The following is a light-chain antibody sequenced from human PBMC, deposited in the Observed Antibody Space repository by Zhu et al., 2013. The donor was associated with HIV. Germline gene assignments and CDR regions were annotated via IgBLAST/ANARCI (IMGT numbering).Light chain of an antibody. CDR1: QSISSNY. Sequence: EIVLTQSPDTLSLSPGERATLSCRASQSISSNYLAWYQQKPGQAPRLLIYGASTRATGIVDRFSGSGSGTDFTLTISRLEPEDFAVYYCQQYGSSPRTFGQGTKVEIK. V-gene: IGKV3-20*01. CDR3: QQYGSSPRT. J-gene: IGKJ1*01. CDR2: GAS.